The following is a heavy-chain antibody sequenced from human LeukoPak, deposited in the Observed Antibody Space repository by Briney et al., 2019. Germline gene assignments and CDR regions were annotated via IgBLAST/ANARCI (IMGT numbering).Heavy chain of an antibody. D-gene: IGHD3-22*01. V-gene: IGHV3-48*03. J-gene: IGHJ4*02. CDR3: AGSAYYRDFDY. CDR1: GFTFSSYE. CDR2: ISSSGTTI. Sequence: GGSLRLSCAASGFTFSSYEMNWVRQAPGKGLEWVSYISSSGTTIYYADSVKGRFTITRDNAKNSLYLQMNNLRAEDTAVYYCAGSAYYRDFDYWGQGTLVTVSS.